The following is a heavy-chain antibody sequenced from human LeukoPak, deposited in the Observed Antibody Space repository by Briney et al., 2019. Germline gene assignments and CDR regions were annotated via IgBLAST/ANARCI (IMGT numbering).Heavy chain of an antibody. CDR2: ISSSSIYV. V-gene: IGHV3-21*01. D-gene: IGHD3-10*01. Sequence: GGSLRLSCAASGFTFNTYTINWVRQAPGKGLEWVSSISSSSIYVYYADSLKGRFTISRDNAKNSLYLQMNSLRAEDTAVYYCARDSIYGSGSYYSSSYYYYYYYMDVWGKGTTVAVSS. CDR3: ARDSIYGSGSYYSSSYYYYYYYMDV. J-gene: IGHJ6*03. CDR1: GFTFNTYT.